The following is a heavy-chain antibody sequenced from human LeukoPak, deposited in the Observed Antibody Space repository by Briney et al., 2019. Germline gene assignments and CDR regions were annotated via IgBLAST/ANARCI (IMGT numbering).Heavy chain of an antibody. Sequence: GGSLRLSCAASGFTFSSYAMSWVRQAPGKGLEWVSAISGSGGSTYYADSVKGRFTISRDNSKNTLYLQMNSLRAEDTAVYYCARDPGSIAVAGTWGAPLYYFDYWGQGTLVTVSS. V-gene: IGHV3-23*01. D-gene: IGHD6-19*01. CDR2: ISGSGGST. CDR3: ARDPGSIAVAGTWGAPLYYFDY. CDR1: GFTFSSYA. J-gene: IGHJ4*02.